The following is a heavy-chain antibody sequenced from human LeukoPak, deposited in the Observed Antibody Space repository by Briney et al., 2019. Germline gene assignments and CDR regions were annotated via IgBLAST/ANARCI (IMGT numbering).Heavy chain of an antibody. Sequence: GGSLRLSCAASGFSFSSYAMTWARQAPGKGLEWVANINQDGSKNYYVDSVKGRFTISRDNAKDSLYLQMNSLRAEDTAVYYCARAMDVWGQGTTVTVSS. J-gene: IGHJ6*02. V-gene: IGHV3-7*03. CDR3: ARAMDV. CDR2: INQDGSKN. CDR1: GFSFSSYA.